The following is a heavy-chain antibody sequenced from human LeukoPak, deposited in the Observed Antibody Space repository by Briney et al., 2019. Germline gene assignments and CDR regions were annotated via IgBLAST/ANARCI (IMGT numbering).Heavy chain of an antibody. Sequence: GGSLRLSCADSGFSFNTYWMSWVRQAPGKGLEWVANIKQDGSEKYYVDSVKGRFTISRDNARNSVYVQMNSLRAEDTAVYYCARDSYFSGGSCNSLSFDHWGQGTLVTVSS. D-gene: IGHD2-15*01. CDR2: IKQDGSEK. CDR3: ARDSYFSGGSCNSLSFDH. CDR1: GFSFNTYW. J-gene: IGHJ4*02. V-gene: IGHV3-7*01.